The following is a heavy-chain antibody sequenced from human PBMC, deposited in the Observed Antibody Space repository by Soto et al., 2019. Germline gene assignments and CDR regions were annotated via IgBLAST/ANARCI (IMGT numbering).Heavy chain of an antibody. CDR3: ARISNPPKSNDYYYYGMDF. CDR1: VGSISSGGYY. J-gene: IGHJ6*02. Sequence: QVQLQESGPGLVKPSQTLSLTCTVSVGSISSGGYYWSWIRQHPGKGLEWLGYISYSGSTYYNPALRSRVNLSVDTSKNQFSLKLSSVTAADTAVYYCARISNPPKSNDYYYYGMDFWGQGTTVTVSS. CDR2: ISYSGST. D-gene: IGHD4-4*01. V-gene: IGHV4-31*03.